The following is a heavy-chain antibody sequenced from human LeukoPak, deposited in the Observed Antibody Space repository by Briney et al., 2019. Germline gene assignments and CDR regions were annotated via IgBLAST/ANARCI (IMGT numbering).Heavy chain of an antibody. CDR3: ARDRSTDAISEY. J-gene: IGHJ4*02. CDR2: ITGGHGAT. CDR1: GFNFNTYT. D-gene: IGHD1-1*01. Sequence: HPGGSLRLSCSASGFNFNTYTLTWVRQAPGKRPEWLSAITGGHGATYYADSVTGRFTISRDYSRNTVYLHMSALRAEDTAVYYCARDRSTDAISEYWGQGTLVAVSS. V-gene: IGHV3-23*01.